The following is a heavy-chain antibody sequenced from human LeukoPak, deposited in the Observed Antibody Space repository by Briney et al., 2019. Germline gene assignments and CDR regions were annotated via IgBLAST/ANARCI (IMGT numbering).Heavy chain of an antibody. J-gene: IGHJ5*02. Sequence: GGSLRLSCTASGITFSVYWMNWVRQAPGKGLEWVANIKHDGSEQYYVDSVKGRFTISRDKAKDSLYLQMNSLRAEDTAVYYCARDCSSTSCYTFRNWFDPRGQGTLVTVSS. CDR2: IKHDGSEQ. D-gene: IGHD2-2*02. V-gene: IGHV3-7*03. CDR1: GITFSVYW. CDR3: ARDCSSTSCYTFRNWFDP.